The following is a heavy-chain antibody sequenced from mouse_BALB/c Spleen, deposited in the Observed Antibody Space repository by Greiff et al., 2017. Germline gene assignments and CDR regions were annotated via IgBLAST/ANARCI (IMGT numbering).Heavy chain of an antibody. CDR3: TEYSSWFAY. CDR2: IDPETGGT. Sequence: QVQLQQSGAELVRPGASVTLSCKASGYTFTDYEMHWVKQTPVHGLEWIGAIDPETGGTAYNQKFKGKATLTADKSSSTAYMELRSLTSEDSAVYYCTEYSSWFAYWGQGTLVTVSA. V-gene: IGHV1-15*01. D-gene: IGHD2-12*01. CDR1: GYTFTDYE. J-gene: IGHJ3*01.